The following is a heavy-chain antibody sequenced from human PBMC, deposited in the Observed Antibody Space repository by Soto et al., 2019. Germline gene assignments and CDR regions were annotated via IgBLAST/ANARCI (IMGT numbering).Heavy chain of an antibody. D-gene: IGHD3-3*01. V-gene: IGHV1-69*13. J-gene: IGHJ6*02. CDR3: ARAEGDFWSGYLPKDSYYYGMDV. Sequence: GASVKVSCKASGGTFSSYAISWVRQAPGQGLEWMGGIIPIFGTANYAQKFQGRVTITADESTSTAYMELSSLRSEDTAVYYCARAEGDFWSGYLPKDSYYYGMDVWGQGTTVTVSS. CDR1: GGTFSSYA. CDR2: IIPIFGTA.